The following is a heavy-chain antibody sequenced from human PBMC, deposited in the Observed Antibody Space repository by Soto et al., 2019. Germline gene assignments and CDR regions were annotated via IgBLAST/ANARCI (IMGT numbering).Heavy chain of an antibody. D-gene: IGHD4-17*01. V-gene: IGHV4-39*01. CDR3: ARRSSRGDYSYFDY. J-gene: IGHJ4*02. CDR2: IYYSGST. Sequence: PSETLSLTCTVSGGSISSSSYYWGWIRQPPGKGLEWIGSIYYSGSTYYNPSLKSRVTISVDTSKNQFSLKLSSVTAADTAVYYCARRSSRGDYSYFDYWGQGTLVTVSS. CDR1: GGSISSSSYY.